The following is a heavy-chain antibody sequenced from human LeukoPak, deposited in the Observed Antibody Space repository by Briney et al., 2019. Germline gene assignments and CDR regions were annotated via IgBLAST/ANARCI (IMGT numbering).Heavy chain of an antibody. V-gene: IGHV4-59*12. Sequence: SETLSLTCTVSGDSISTYYWSWIRQPPGKGLEWIGYIYYRVTSDYNPSLKSRVTMSVDTSKNQFSLKLSSVTAADTALYYCVKEYRVVLTGYSFQHWGQGTLVTVSS. D-gene: IGHD3-9*01. CDR2: IYYRVTS. CDR1: GDSISTYY. CDR3: VKEYRVVLTGYSFQH. J-gene: IGHJ1*01.